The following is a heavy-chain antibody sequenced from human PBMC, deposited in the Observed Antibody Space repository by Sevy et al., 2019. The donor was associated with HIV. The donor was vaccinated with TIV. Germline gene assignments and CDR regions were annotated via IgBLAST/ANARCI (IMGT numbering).Heavy chain of an antibody. CDR2: INPNSGGT. V-gene: IGHV1-2*02. Sequence: ASVKVSCKASGYTFTGYYMHWVRQAPGQGLEWMGWINPNSGGTNYAQKFQGRVTMTRETSIIIAYMERSRLRSDDTAVYYCARDRGEAAAGPYRVNWFDPWGQGTLVTVSS. CDR3: ARDRGEAAAGPYRVNWFDP. J-gene: IGHJ5*02. D-gene: IGHD6-13*01. CDR1: GYTFTGYY.